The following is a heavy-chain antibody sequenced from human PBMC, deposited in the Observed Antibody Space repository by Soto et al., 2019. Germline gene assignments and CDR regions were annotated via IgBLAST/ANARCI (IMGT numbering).Heavy chain of an antibody. V-gene: IGHV3-33*08. Sequence: QVQLVESGGDVVQPGMSLSLSCADSGFTFNEYDMHWVRQAPGKGLEWVALISYLGTKSEYADSVKGRFTISRDNFKKTVSLQMESLRVEDSAVYFCARTDTGGTYFEFWGRGTLVTVSS. D-gene: IGHD3-16*01. CDR2: ISYLGTKS. J-gene: IGHJ4*02. CDR3: ARTDTGGTYFEF. CDR1: GFTFNEYD.